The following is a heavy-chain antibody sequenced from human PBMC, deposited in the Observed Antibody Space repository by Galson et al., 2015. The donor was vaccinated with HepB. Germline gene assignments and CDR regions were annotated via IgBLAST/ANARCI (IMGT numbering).Heavy chain of an antibody. D-gene: IGHD1-20*01. V-gene: IGHV3-11*06. Sequence: SLRLSCAASGFTFSDYYMSWIRQAPGKGLEWVSYISSSSSYTNYADSVKGRFTISRDDAKNSLYLQMNSLRAEDTAVFYCARVNWKYVNAFDIWGQGTMVTVSS. J-gene: IGHJ3*02. CDR2: ISSSSSYT. CDR3: ARVNWKYVNAFDI. CDR1: GFTFSDYY.